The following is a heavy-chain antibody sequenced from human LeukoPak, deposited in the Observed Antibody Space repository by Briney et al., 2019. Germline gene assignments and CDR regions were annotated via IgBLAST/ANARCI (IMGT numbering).Heavy chain of an antibody. V-gene: IGHV4-61*09. CDR3: ARVIYDFWSGATFDY. J-gene: IGHJ4*02. CDR1: GGSISSGSYY. D-gene: IGHD3-3*01. Sequence: SETLSLTCTVSGGSISSGSYYWSWIRQPAGKGLEWIGHIYTSGGTNYNPSLKSRVTISVDTSKNQFSLKLSSVTAADTAVYYCARVIYDFWSGATFDYWGQGTLVTVSS. CDR2: IYTSGGT.